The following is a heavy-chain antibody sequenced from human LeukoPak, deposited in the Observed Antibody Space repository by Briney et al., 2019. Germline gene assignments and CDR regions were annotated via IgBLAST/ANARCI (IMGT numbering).Heavy chain of an antibody. D-gene: IGHD2-21*02. V-gene: IGHV4-39*01. CDR3: ARHAYCGGDCYSGKLYAFDI. CDR2: IYYSGST. Sequence: PSETLSLTCTVSGGSVGSGSYYWSWIRQPPGKELEWIGSIYYSGSTYYNPSLKSRVTISVDTSKNQFSLKLSSVTAADTAVYYCARHAYCGGDCYSGKLYAFDIWGQGTMVTVSS. J-gene: IGHJ3*02. CDR1: GGSVGSGSYY.